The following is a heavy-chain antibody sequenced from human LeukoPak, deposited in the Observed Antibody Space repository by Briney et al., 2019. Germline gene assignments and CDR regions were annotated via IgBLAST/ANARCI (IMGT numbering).Heavy chain of an antibody. V-gene: IGHV4-4*07. Sequence: NASETLSLTCTVSGGSISSYYWSWIRQPPGKGLEWIGRIYTSGSTNYNPSLKSRVTMSVDTSKNQFSLKLSSVTAADTAVYYCARDLVVPAAISNYYMDVWGKGTTVTVSS. D-gene: IGHD2-2*01. CDR2: IYTSGST. J-gene: IGHJ6*03. CDR1: GGSISSYY. CDR3: ARDLVVPAAISNYYMDV.